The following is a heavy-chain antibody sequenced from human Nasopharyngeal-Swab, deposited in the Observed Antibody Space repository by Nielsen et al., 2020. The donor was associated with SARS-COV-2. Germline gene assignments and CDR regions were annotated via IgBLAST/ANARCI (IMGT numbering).Heavy chain of an antibody. CDR3: ARCHITIFGVPYGTDV. CDR2: ISSSGSTI. V-gene: IGHV3-48*03. CDR1: GFTFSSYE. D-gene: IGHD3-3*01. J-gene: IGHJ6*02. Sequence: GGSLRLSCAASGFTFSSYEMNWVRQAPGKGLEWVSYISSSGSTIYYADSVKGRFTISRDNAKNSLYLQMNSLRAEDTAVYYCARCHITIFGVPYGTDVWGQGATVTVSS.